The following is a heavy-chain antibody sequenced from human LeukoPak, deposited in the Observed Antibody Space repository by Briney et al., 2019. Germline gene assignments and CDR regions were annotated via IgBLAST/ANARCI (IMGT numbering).Heavy chain of an antibody. D-gene: IGHD3-3*01. V-gene: IGHV1-2*02. CDR2: INPNSGGT. J-gene: IGHJ4*02. Sequence: ASVKVSCKASGYTFTGYYMHWVRQVPGQGLEWMGWINPNSGGTNYAQKFQGRVTMTRDTSISTAYMELSRLRSDDTAVYYCASHDSWSGYHFDYWGQGTLVTVSS. CDR3: ASHDSWSGYHFDY. CDR1: GYTFTGYY.